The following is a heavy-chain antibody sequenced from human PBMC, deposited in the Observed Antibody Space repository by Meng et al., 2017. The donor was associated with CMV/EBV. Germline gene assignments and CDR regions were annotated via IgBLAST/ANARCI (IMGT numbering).Heavy chain of an antibody. V-gene: IGHV1-69*12. CDR2: IIPIFGTA. Sequence: QGQLVAMGGEGEKHGSSVKDSCKASGGTFSSYAISWVRQAPGQGLEWMGVIIPIFGTANYAQKFQGRVTITADESTSTAYMELSSLRSEDTAVYYCARGSGAGTTWSYFDYWGQGTLVTVSS. J-gene: IGHJ4*02. D-gene: IGHD1-7*01. CDR3: ARGSGAGTTWSYFDY. CDR1: GGTFSSYA.